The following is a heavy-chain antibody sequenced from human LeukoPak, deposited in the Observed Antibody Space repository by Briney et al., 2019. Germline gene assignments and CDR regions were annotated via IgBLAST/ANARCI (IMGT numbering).Heavy chain of an antibody. CDR2: INSDGSWT. V-gene: IGHV3-74*01. CDR3: VSFYETY. J-gene: IGHJ4*02. CDR1: GNYW. Sequence: GGSLRLSCAASGNYWMHWVRQVPGKGLMWVSHINSDGSWTSYADSVKGRFTISKDNAKNTVYLQMNSLRAEDTAVYYCVSFYETYWGRGTLVTVSS. D-gene: IGHD2/OR15-2a*01.